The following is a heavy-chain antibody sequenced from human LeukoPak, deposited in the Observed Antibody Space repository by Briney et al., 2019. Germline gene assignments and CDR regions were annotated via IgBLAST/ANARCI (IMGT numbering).Heavy chain of an antibody. CDR3: ARAPQLASNAFFDY. Sequence: PGGSLRLSCAASGFTFSSYGMHWVRQAPGKGLEWVAVISYDGSNKYYADSVKGRFTISRDNSKNTLYLQMNSLRAEDTAMYYCARAPQLASNAFFDYWGQGTLVTVSS. CDR2: ISYDGSNK. J-gene: IGHJ4*02. V-gene: IGHV3-30*03. CDR1: GFTFSSYG. D-gene: IGHD5-12*01.